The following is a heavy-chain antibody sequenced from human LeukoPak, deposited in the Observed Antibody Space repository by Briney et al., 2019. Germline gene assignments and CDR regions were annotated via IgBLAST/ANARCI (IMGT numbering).Heavy chain of an antibody. V-gene: IGHV3-15*01. CDR2: IKSKTDGGTT. D-gene: IGHD5/OR15-5a*01. Sequence: PGGSLRLSCAASGFTLRNYAMSWVRPAPREGLEWVGRIKSKTDGGTTDYAAPVKGRFTISRDDSKNTLYPQMNSLKTEDTAVYYCTTGGPPAVCWGQGTLVTASS. J-gene: IGHJ4*02. CDR3: TTGGPPAVC. CDR1: GFTLRNYA.